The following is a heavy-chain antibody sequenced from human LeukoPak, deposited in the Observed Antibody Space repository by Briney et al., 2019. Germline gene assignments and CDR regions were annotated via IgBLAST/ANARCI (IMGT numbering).Heavy chain of an antibody. D-gene: IGHD3-10*01. J-gene: IGHJ4*02. CDR3: ARYTMVRGVPLYYFDY. CDR1: GYTFTSYY. Sequence: VASVKVSCKASGYTFTSYYMHWVRQAPGQGLEWLGIINPSGGSTSYAQKFQGRVTMTRDTSTSTVYMELSSLRSEDTAVYYCARYTMVRGVPLYYFDYWGQGTLVTVSS. V-gene: IGHV1-46*01. CDR2: INPSGGST.